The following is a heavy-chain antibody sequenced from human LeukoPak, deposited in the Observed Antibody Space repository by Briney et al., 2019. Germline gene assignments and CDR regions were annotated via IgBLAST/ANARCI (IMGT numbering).Heavy chain of an antibody. V-gene: IGHV3-21*01. CDR2: ISSSSSYI. CDR3: ARDEGGGRRTGAFDI. D-gene: IGHD2-15*01. J-gene: IGHJ3*02. CDR1: GFTFSSYS. Sequence: GGSLRLSCAASGFTFSSYSMNWVRQAPGKGLEWVSSISSSSSYIYYADSVKGRFTISRDNAKNSLYLQMNSLRAEDTAVYYCARDEGGGRRTGAFDIWGQGTMVTVSS.